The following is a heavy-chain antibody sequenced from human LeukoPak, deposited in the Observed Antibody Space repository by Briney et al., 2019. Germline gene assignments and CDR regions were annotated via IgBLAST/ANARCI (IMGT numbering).Heavy chain of an antibody. CDR2: IDHDGSER. Sequence: GGSLRLSCVASGFTFSSFWMSWVRQAPGQGLEFVANIDHDGSERNYVDSVKGRFIISRDNAKNSLYLQMDSLRAEDTAVYFCARDPGSSSFDYWGLGTPVTVSS. CDR3: ARDPGSSSFDY. V-gene: IGHV3-7*01. D-gene: IGHD6-13*01. CDR1: GFTFSSFW. J-gene: IGHJ4*02.